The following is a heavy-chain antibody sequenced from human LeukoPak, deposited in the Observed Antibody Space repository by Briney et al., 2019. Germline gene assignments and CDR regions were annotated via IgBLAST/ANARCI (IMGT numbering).Heavy chain of an antibody. CDR1: GFTVSGNY. CDR3: AKDRGRGYMDLFDP. V-gene: IGHV3-23*01. J-gene: IGHJ5*02. Sequence: TGGSLRLSCAVSGFTVSGNYMSWVRQAPGKGLEWVSAISGSGGSTYYADSVKGRFTISRDNSKNTLYLQMNSLRAEDTAVYYCAKDRGRGYMDLFDPWGQGTLVTVSS. D-gene: IGHD5-18*01. CDR2: ISGSGGST.